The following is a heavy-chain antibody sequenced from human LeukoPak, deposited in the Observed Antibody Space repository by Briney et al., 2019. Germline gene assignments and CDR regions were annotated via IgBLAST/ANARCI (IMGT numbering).Heavy chain of an antibody. CDR1: GYTFTSYG. J-gene: IGHJ3*02. Sequence: ASVTVSCKASGYTFTSYGFTWVRQAPGQGLEWMGWISAYIGNTKYAQRLQGRVTFTTDTSTSTAYMELSRLRSDDTAVYYCARDGRVASGYYYYWAFDIWGQGTMVTVSS. D-gene: IGHD3-22*01. CDR2: ISAYIGNT. CDR3: ARDGRVASGYYYYWAFDI. V-gene: IGHV1-18*01.